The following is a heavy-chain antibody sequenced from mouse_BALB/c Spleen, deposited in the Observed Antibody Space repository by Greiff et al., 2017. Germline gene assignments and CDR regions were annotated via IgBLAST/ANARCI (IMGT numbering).Heavy chain of an antibody. V-gene: IGHV2-9*02. CDR3: ARGPAYGNYYFDY. J-gene: IGHJ2*01. D-gene: IGHD2-1*01. CDR2: IWAGGST. CDR1: GFSLTSYG. Sequence: VKLMESGPGLVAPSQSLSITCTVSGFSLTSYGVHWVRQPPGKGLEWLGVIWAGGSTNYNSALMSRLSISKDNSKSQVFLKMNSLQTDDTAMYYGARGPAYGNYYFDYWGQGTTLTVSS.